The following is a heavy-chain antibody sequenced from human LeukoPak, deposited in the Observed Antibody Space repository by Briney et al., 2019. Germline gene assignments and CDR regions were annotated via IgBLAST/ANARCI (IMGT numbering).Heavy chain of an antibody. CDR3: AAESDSAWFTGGDFDY. CDR1: GGSISSSSYY. V-gene: IGHV4-39*07. J-gene: IGHJ4*02. D-gene: IGHD2-8*02. Sequence: PSETLSLTCTVSGGSISSSSYYWGWIRQPPGKGLEWIGSIYHSGSTYYNPSLKSRVTISVDTSKNQFSLKLWSVTAAGTAVYYCAAESDSAWFTGGDFDYWGQGTLVTVSS. CDR2: IYHSGST.